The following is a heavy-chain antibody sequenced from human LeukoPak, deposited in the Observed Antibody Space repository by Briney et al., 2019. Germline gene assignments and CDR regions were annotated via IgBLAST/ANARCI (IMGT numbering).Heavy chain of an antibody. V-gene: IGHV3-21*01. CDR2: ISPSSSSI. CDR3: ARETYNDFWSGLNWFDP. D-gene: IGHD3-3*01. J-gene: IGHJ5*02. CDR1: EFTFSVYT. Sequence: GGPLRLSCTASEFTFSVYTMNWVRQAPGKGLEWVSPISPSSSSIYYADSVRGRFTVSRDNAKKSLSLQMNSLRVEDTAIYYCARETYNDFWSGLNWFDPWGQGTLVTVSS.